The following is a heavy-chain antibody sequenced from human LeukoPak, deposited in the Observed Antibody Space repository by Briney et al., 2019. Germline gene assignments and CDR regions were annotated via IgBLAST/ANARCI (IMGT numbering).Heavy chain of an antibody. V-gene: IGHV3-23*01. D-gene: IGHD1-26*01. CDR2: ISGSGGST. CDR1: GFTFSSYA. CDR3: ARKWELLYFDY. Sequence: AGGSLRLSCAASGFTFSSYAMSWVRQAPGKGLEWVSAISGSGGSTYYADSVKGRFTTSRDNSKNTLYLQMNSLRAEDTAVYYCARKWELLYFDYWGQGTLVTVSS. J-gene: IGHJ4*02.